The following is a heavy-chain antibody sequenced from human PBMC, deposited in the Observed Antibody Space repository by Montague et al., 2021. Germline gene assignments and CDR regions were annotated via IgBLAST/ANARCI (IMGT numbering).Heavy chain of an antibody. CDR1: GGSITSSIYY. V-gene: IGHV4-39*02. CDR2: IYYSGNS. CDR3: ARVFSSRYWGWFDA. D-gene: IGHD7-27*01. Sequence: SETLSLTCNVSGGSITSSIYYWGWIRQSPGKGLEWIGSIYYSGNSFYHPSLKSRITMAVDTSKNQFSLKLCSVTAADTAIFYCARVFSSRYWGWFDAWGQGTLVTVSS. J-gene: IGHJ5*02.